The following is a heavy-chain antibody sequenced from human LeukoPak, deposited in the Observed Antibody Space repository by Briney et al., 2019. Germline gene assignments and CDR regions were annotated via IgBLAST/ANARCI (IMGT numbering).Heavy chain of an antibody. Sequence: SETLSLTCAVYGGSFSGYYWSWIRQPPGKGLEWIGSIYHSGSTYYNPSLKSRVTISVDTSKNQFSLKLSSVTAADTAVYYCAGLGYCSGGSCYVYYYYYYYMDVWGKGTTVTVSS. CDR1: GGSFSGYY. CDR3: AGLGYCSGGSCYVYYYYYYYMDV. D-gene: IGHD2-15*01. CDR2: IYHSGST. V-gene: IGHV4-34*01. J-gene: IGHJ6*03.